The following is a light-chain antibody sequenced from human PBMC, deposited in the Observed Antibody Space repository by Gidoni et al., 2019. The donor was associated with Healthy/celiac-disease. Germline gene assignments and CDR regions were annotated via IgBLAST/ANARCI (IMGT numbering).Light chain of an antibody. V-gene: IGKV3-11*01. CDR2: DAS. J-gene: IGKJ3*01. Sequence: EIVLTQSPAPLSFSPVERATLSCRASQSVSSYLAWYQQKPGQAPRLLIYDASNRATGIPARFSGSGSGTDFTLTISSLEPEDFAVYYCQQRSNWPPVFGPGTKVDIK. CDR1: QSVSSY. CDR3: QQRSNWPPV.